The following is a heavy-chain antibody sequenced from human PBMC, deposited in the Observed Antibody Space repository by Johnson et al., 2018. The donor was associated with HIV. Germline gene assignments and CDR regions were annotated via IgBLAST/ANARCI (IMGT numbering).Heavy chain of an antibody. CDR1: GFTFDDYG. V-gene: IGHV3-20*04. CDR2: INWNGGST. J-gene: IGHJ3*02. D-gene: IGHD3-10*01. Sequence: VQLVESGGGVVRPGGSLRLSCAASGFTFDDYGMSWVRQAPGKGLEWVSGINWNGGSTGYADSVKGRFTISKDNSRNTLFLHMNSLRADDTAVYYCAIGRGEFPRHAFDIWGQGTMVTVSS. CDR3: AIGRGEFPRHAFDI.